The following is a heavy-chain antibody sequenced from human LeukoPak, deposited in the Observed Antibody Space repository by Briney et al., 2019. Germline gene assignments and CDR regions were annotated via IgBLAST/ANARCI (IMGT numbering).Heavy chain of an antibody. CDR2: ISAYNGNT. D-gene: IGHD2-21*01. CDR3: ARNPGGYSRDTYYYYYYMDV. Sequence: GASVKVSCKASAYTFTTYPISWVRQAPGQGLEWMGWISAYNGNTNYAQKLQGRVTMTTDTSTSTAYMELRSLRSDDTAVYYCARNPGGYSRDTYYYYYYMDVWGKGTTVTVSS. V-gene: IGHV1-18*01. J-gene: IGHJ6*03. CDR1: AYTFTTYP.